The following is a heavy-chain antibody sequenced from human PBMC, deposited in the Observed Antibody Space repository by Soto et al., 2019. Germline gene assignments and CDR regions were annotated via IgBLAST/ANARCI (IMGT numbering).Heavy chain of an antibody. CDR3: RGERLLRDALDI. D-gene: IGHD1-26*01. V-gene: IGHV3-15*07. CDR1: GFTFSNAW. Sequence: EVQLVESGGGLVKPGGSLRLSCAASGFTFSNAWMNWVRQAPGKGLEWVGRIKSKTDGGTTDYAAPVKGRFTISRDDSKNTLYLQMNSLKTEETAVYYCRGERLLRDALDIWGQGTMVTVSS. J-gene: IGHJ3*02. CDR2: IKSKTDGGTT.